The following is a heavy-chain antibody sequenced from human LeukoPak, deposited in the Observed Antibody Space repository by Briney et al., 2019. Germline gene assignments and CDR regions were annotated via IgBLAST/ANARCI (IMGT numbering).Heavy chain of an antibody. CDR1: GFTVSSNY. J-gene: IGHJ4*02. CDR2: IYSGGST. D-gene: IGHD4-17*01. V-gene: IGHV3-53*01. Sequence: PGGSLRLSCAASGFTVSSNYMSWVRQAPGKGLEWVSVIYSGGSTYYADSMKGRFTISRDNSKNTLYLQMNSLRAEDTAVYYCARGVVAYGDYVYYFDYWGQGTLVTVSS. CDR3: ARGVVAYGDYVYYFDY.